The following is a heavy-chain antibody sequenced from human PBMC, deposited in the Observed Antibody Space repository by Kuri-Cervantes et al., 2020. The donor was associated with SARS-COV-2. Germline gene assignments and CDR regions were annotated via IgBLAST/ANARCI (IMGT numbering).Heavy chain of an antibody. D-gene: IGHD3-3*01. CDR1: GGSISSGGYY. J-gene: IGHJ4*02. CDR3: ARADSDFWSGGRRYYFDY. Sequence: SETLSLTCTVSGGSISSGGYYWSWIRQHPGKGLEWIGYIYYSGSTYYNPSLKSRVTISVDTSKNQLSLKLSSVTAADTAVYYCARADSDFWSGGRRYYFDYWGQGTLVTVSS. CDR2: IYYSGST. V-gene: IGHV4-31*03.